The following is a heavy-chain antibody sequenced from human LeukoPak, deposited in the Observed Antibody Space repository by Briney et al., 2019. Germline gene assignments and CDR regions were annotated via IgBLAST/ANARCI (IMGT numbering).Heavy chain of an antibody. CDR2: IHHSGIT. CDR1: VYSISSGYY. V-gene: IGHV4-38-2*02. D-gene: IGHD3-22*01. Sequence: SQTLSLTCTVSVYSISSGYYWGWIRQPPGKGLEWNGSIHHSGITYYNPSLKSRVTISVDTSKNQFSLKLSSVTAADTAVYYCARAPSMIVLPGPFDYWGQGTLVTVSS. CDR3: ARAPSMIVLPGPFDY. J-gene: IGHJ4*02.